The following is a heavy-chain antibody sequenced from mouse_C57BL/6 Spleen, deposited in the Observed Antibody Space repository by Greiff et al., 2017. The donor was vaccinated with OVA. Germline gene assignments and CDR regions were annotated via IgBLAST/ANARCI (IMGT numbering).Heavy chain of an antibody. D-gene: IGHD1-1*01. CDR1: GYAFSSSW. CDR2: IYPGDGDT. CDR3: ASWSTTVFYFDY. V-gene: IGHV1-82*01. Sequence: ESGPELVKPGASVKISCKASGYAFSSSWMNWVKQRPGKGLEWIGRIYPGDGDTNYSGKFKGKATLTADKSSSTAYIQLSSLTSEDSAVYFCASWSTTVFYFDYWGQGTTLTVSS. J-gene: IGHJ2*01.